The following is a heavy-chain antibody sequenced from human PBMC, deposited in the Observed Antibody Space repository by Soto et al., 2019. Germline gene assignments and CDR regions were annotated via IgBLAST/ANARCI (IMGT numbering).Heavy chain of an antibody. J-gene: IGHJ4*02. CDR1: GESFSDHY. V-gene: IGHV4-34*01. CDR3: ARGFSPGPFHF. CDR2: TTHSGRT. Sequence: PSETLSLTCAVSGESFSDHYWTWIRQPPGKGLEWIGETTHSGRTTYAPSLKSRLAISVDTSKKQFSLVLMSVTAADTAVYYCARGFSPGPFHFWGQGTLVTGSS.